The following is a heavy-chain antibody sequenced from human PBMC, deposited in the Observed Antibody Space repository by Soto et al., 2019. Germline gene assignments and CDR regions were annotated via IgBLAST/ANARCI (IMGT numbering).Heavy chain of an antibody. CDR1: GFTFNTYA. V-gene: IGHV3-23*01. D-gene: IGHD3-16*01. CDR2: ISDSGSK. CDR3: AKHWGTPDPDDY. Sequence: EVHLLESGGGLVQPGGSLRLSCAGSGFTFNTYAMTWVRQAPGKGLEWVSMISDSGSKDYSGDVRDRFTITTENTKSTLYMQMNSLGADYSAISYCAKHWGTPDPDDYWGQGTLVTVSS. J-gene: IGHJ4*02.